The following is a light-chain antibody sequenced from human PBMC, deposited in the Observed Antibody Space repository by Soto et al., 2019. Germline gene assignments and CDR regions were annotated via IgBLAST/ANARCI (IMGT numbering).Light chain of an antibody. CDR1: SGDVGAYDF. CDR3: ASFTSTYDYL. CDR2: NVN. Sequence: QSALTQPGSASGSPGQSITISCTGTSGDVGAYDFVSWYQQHPGKAPRLMIYNVNNRPAGASNRFSGSESGSTASLTISTLPAEDEADYYCASFTSTYDYLFGDGRKVIV. V-gene: IGLV2-14*01. J-gene: IGLJ1*01.